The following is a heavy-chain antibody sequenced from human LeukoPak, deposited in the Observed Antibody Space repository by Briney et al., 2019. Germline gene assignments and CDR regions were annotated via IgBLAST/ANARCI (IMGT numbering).Heavy chain of an antibody. Sequence: ASVRVSCKASGYTFTNFPIGWVRQAPGQGLEWMGWISAYNGYTKYAPSLQGRVTMTTDTSTSTAYMQLRSLRSDDTAMYYCARVGGNYEGLIDCWGQGTLVTVSS. D-gene: IGHD1-26*01. J-gene: IGHJ4*02. CDR3: ARVGGNYEGLIDC. CDR2: ISAYNGYT. CDR1: GYTFTNFP. V-gene: IGHV1-18*01.